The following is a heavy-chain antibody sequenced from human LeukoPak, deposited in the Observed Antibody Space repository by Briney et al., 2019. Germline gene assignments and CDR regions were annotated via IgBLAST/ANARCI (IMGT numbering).Heavy chain of an antibody. J-gene: IGHJ6*03. CDR3: ARGGISIFGVVIYMDV. V-gene: IGHV3-7*03. Sequence: GGSLRLSCAASGFIFISYWMTWVRQAPGKGLEWVANIKQDGSEKYYVDSVKGRFTISRDNAKNSLSLQMNSLRVEDTALYYCARGGISIFGVVIYMDVWGKGTTVTVSS. CDR2: IKQDGSEK. CDR1: GFIFISYW. D-gene: IGHD3-3*01.